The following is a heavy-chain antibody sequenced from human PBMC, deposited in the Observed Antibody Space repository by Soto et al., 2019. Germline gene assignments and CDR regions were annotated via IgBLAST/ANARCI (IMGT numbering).Heavy chain of an antibody. CDR1: GGTFSSYA. CDR2: IIPIFGTA. V-gene: IGHV1-69*12. J-gene: IGHJ5*02. D-gene: IGHD2-15*01. CDR3: AVSRSVVSRYNWFDP. Sequence: QVQLVQSGAEVKKPGSSVKVSCKASGGTFSSYAISWVRQAPGQGLEWMGGIIPIFGTANYAQKFQGRVTITVDESTTTAYMALSSVRSEDRAVYYWAVSRSVVSRYNWFDPWGQGTLVTFSS.